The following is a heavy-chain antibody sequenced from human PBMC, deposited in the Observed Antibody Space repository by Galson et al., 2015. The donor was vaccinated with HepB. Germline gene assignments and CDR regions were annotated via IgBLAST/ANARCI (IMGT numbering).Heavy chain of an antibody. V-gene: IGHV3-7*01. CDR1: GFTFSSYW. Sequence: SLRLSCAASGFTFSSYWMSWVRQAPGKGLECVANIKQDGSEKYYVDSVKSRFTISRDNAKNSLYLQMNSLRAEDTAVYYCARDGGSGSRIVGATNYWGQGTLVTVSS. CDR2: IKQDGSEK. D-gene: IGHD1-26*01. CDR3: ARDGGSGSRIVGATNY. J-gene: IGHJ4*02.